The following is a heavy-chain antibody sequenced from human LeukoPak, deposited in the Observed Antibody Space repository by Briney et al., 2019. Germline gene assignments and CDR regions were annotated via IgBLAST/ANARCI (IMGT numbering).Heavy chain of an antibody. CDR2: IIPIFGTA. CDR1: GGTFSSYA. J-gene: IGHJ4*02. V-gene: IGHV1-69*05. CDR3: ARDLGSGIAEPFDH. D-gene: IGHD6-13*01. Sequence: VKVSCKASGGTFSSYAISWVRQAPGQGLEWMGGIIPIFGTANYAQKFQGRVTVTTDTSTSTAYMELRSLRSDDTAVYYCARDLGSGIAEPFDHWGQGTLVTVSS.